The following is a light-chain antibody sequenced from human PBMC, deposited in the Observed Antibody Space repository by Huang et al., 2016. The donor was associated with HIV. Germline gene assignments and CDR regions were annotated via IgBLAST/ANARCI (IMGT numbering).Light chain of an antibody. CDR2: GEA. CDR3: QQYGSSELT. J-gene: IGKJ4*01. CDR1: QSIRSNY. V-gene: IGKV3-20*01. Sequence: IVLTQSPGTLSLSPGERATLSCRASQSIRSNYLAWYPQKPGQAPRLLIYGEASRAAGIPDRLRGSGSGTEFILSISRLEPEDVAVYYCQQYGSSELTFGGGTKVEIK.